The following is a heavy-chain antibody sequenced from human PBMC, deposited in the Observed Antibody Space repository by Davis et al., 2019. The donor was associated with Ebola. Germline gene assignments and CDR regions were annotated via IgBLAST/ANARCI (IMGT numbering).Heavy chain of an antibody. CDR3: ARDFIVVVPAAIYNYYYGMDV. CDR1: AYTFISYD. V-gene: IGHV1-8*02. J-gene: IGHJ6*02. CDR2: MNPNSGNT. D-gene: IGHD2-2*01. Sequence: ASVQVSCKASAYTFISYDINWVRQATGQGLEWMGWMNPNSGNTGYAQKFQGRVTMTRNTSISTAYMELSSLRSEDTAVYYCARDFIVVVPAAIYNYYYGMDVWGQGTTVTVSS.